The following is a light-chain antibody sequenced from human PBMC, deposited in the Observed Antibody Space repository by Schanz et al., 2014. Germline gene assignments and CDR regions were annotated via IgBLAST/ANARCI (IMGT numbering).Light chain of an antibody. J-gene: IGLJ2*01. CDR1: SSDVGAYNY. Sequence: QSALTQPPSASGSPGQSVTISCTGTSSDVGAYNYVSWYQQHPGKAPKLIISDVTRRPSGVPDRFSGFKSDNTASLTVSGLQAEDEADYYCSSYAGSSTLIFGGGTKVTVL. CDR3: SSYAGSSTLI. V-gene: IGLV2-8*01. CDR2: DVT.